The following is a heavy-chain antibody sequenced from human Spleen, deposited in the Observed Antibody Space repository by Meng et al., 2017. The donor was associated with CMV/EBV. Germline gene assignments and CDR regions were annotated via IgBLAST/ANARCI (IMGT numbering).Heavy chain of an antibody. CDR3: ATKDGLSFDY. Sequence: SCKASGYTFTGYSIHGVRQAPGQGLEWIGWINPNSGGTNYAQKFQGRVTMTRDTSISTAYMELSRLRSDDTAIYYCATKDGLSFDYWGQGTLVTVSS. CDR1: GYTFTGYS. CDR2: INPNSGGT. J-gene: IGHJ4*02. V-gene: IGHV1-2*02. D-gene: IGHD4-17*01.